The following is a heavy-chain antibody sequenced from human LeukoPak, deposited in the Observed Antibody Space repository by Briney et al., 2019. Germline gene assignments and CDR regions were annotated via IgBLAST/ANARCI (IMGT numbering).Heavy chain of an antibody. J-gene: IGHJ4*02. CDR3: ARETGVTIFGVVIICYFDY. Sequence: PGRSLRLSCAASGFTFSSFWIYWVRHAPGKGLVWVSRINGDGSQTLYADSVKGRFTISRDNSKNTLYLQMNSLRAEDTAVYYCARETGVTIFGVVIICYFDYWGQGTLVTVSS. CDR2: INGDGSQT. V-gene: IGHV3-74*01. D-gene: IGHD3-3*01. CDR1: GFTFSSFW.